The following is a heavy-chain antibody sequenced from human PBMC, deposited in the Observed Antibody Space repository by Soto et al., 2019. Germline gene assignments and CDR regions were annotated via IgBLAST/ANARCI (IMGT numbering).Heavy chain of an antibody. V-gene: IGHV3-23*01. CDR3: VKNSGWFNT. CDR1: GFTFGTTD. CDR2: IDGSGGTT. D-gene: IGHD3-10*01. J-gene: IGHJ5*02. Sequence: QLLQSGGGLVQPGGSLTLSCAASGFTFGTTDMNWVRQAPGEGLEWVSTIDGSGGTTYYADSVKGRFTISRDNSRNKVYLQMNSLRGDDTALYYCVKNSGWFNTWGQGALVTVSS.